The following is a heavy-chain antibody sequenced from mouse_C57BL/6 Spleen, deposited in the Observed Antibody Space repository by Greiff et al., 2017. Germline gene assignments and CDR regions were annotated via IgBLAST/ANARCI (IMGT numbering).Heavy chain of an antibody. J-gene: IGHJ4*01. CDR1: GFTFSDYG. Sequence: DVKLVESGGGLVKPGGSLKISCAASGFTFSDYGMHWVRQAPEKGLEWVAYISSGSSTIYYSDKVKGRFTITRDNAKNTLFLQMTSLRSEDTAMYDCARRMGYLDYWGQGPSVTVSS. V-gene: IGHV5-17*01. D-gene: IGHD3-1*01. CDR3: ARRMGYLDY. CDR2: ISSGSSTI.